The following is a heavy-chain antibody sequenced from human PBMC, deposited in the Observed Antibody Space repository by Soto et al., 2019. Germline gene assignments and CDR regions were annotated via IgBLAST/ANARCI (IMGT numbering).Heavy chain of an antibody. J-gene: IGHJ5*02. V-gene: IGHV1-18*01. Sequence: QVQLVQSGAEVKKPGASVKVSCKASGYTFTSYGISWVRQAPGQGLAWMGWISAYNGNTNYAQKLQGRVTMTTDTSTSTSYMERRSLRSDDTAGYYWARGRYYYDSSGPTNWFDPWGQGALVTVSS. CDR1: GYTFTSYG. CDR2: ISAYNGNT. CDR3: ARGRYYYDSSGPTNWFDP. D-gene: IGHD3-22*01.